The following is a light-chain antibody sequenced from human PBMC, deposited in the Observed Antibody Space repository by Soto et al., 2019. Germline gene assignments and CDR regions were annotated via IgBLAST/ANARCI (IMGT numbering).Light chain of an antibody. CDR3: QKYDSDPLT. J-gene: IGKJ4*01. V-gene: IGKV1-27*01. CDR1: HDIGNS. CDR2: DAS. Sequence: DVQMTQSPPSLSASVRDRVTVTCRASHDIGNSLAWYQQRPGKSPRLLIYDASTLQSGVTARFSGNGSATDFTLVISNLRPEDVATYYCQKYDSDPLTFGGGTKVEVK.